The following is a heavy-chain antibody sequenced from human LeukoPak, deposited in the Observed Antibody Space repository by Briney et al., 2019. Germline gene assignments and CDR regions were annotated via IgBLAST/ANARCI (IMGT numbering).Heavy chain of an antibody. CDR3: TTDLTRVYSGSYSHWYFDL. CDR2: IKSKTDGGTT. J-gene: IGHJ2*01. CDR1: GFTFSNAW. Sequence: PGGSLRLSCAASGFTFSNAWMSWVRQAPGKGLEWVGRIKSKTDGGTTDYAAPVKGRFTISRDDSKNTLYLQMSSLKTEDTAVYYCTTDLTRVYSGSYSHWYFDLWGRGTLVTVSS. D-gene: IGHD1-26*01. V-gene: IGHV3-15*01.